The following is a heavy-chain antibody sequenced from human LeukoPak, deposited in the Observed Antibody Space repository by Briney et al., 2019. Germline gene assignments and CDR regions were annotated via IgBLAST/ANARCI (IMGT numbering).Heavy chain of an antibody. Sequence: SETLSLTCSVSGGSISSHYWSWFRQPPGKGLEWIGYIYYSGSTNSNPSLKSRVTTSVDTSKNQFSLRLSSATAADTAVYYCARLSSIATAQDWGQGTLVTVSS. CDR3: ARLSSIATAQD. D-gene: IGHD6-13*01. V-gene: IGHV4-59*08. J-gene: IGHJ4*02. CDR1: GGSISSHY. CDR2: IYYSGST.